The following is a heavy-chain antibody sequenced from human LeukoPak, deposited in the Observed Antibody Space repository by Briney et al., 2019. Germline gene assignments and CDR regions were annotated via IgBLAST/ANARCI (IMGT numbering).Heavy chain of an antibody. CDR2: IRTKSNNYAT. Sequence: GGSLRLSCAASGFTFSGSAMHWVRQASGKGLEWVGRIRTKSNNYATTYGASVKGRITISRDDSKNTAYLQMNSLKTEDTAVYYCANYDNSGNYYVNYWGQGTLVTVSS. V-gene: IGHV3-73*01. D-gene: IGHD3-22*01. CDR1: GFTFSGSA. CDR3: ANYDNSGNYYVNY. J-gene: IGHJ4*02.